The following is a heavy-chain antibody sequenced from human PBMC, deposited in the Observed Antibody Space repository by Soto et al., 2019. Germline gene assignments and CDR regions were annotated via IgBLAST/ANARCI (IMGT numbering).Heavy chain of an antibody. D-gene: IGHD1-26*01. CDR3: AKEASPKVSRWDDY. CDR2: ISHEGGTQ. J-gene: IGHJ4*02. V-gene: IGHV3-30*18. CDR1: GFTFSDYG. Sequence: GGSLRLSCAASGFTFSDYGIDWIRQAPGKGLEWVAVISHEGGTQYYADSVRGRFTVSRDNSKNILYLQMDSLRPEDTAVYFCAKEASPKVSRWDDYWGQGTLGTVSS.